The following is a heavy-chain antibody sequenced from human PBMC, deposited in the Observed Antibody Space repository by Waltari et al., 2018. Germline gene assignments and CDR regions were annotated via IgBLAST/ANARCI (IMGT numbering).Heavy chain of an antibody. CDR1: GFTFSCFW. CDR3: ARGGYLGRAFDI. Sequence: EVQLVESGGGLVQPGGSLRLSCAASGFTFSCFWMTWVRQAPGKGLEWVANIKQDGSEKYYVDSVKGRFTISRDNAKNSLYLQMNSLRAEDTAVYYCARGGYLGRAFDIWGQGTMVTVSS. J-gene: IGHJ3*02. V-gene: IGHV3-7*01. D-gene: IGHD3-16*01. CDR2: IKQDGSEK.